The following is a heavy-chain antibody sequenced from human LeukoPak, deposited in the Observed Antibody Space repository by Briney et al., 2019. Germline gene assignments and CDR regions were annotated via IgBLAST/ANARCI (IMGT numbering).Heavy chain of an antibody. Sequence: PGGSLRLSCAASGFTFSSYAMSWVRQAPGKGLEWVSAISGSGGSTYYADSVKGRFTISRDNSKNTLYLQMNSLRAEDTAVYYCAKHVDYVWGSHRPLFDYWGQGTLVTVSS. CDR1: GFTFSSYA. CDR3: AKHVDYVWGSHRPLFDY. V-gene: IGHV3-23*01. J-gene: IGHJ4*02. D-gene: IGHD3-16*02. CDR2: ISGSGGST.